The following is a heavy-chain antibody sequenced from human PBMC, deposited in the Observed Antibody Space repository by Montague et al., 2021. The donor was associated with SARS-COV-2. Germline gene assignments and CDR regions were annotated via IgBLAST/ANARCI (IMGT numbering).Heavy chain of an antibody. V-gene: IGHV4-39*02. D-gene: IGHD3-22*01. Sequence: SETLSLTCTVSGGSITNNIDYWAWIRQPPGKGLEWIGSIYYTGNTYYNPSLKSRVTISVVTSKNHFTLKLSSVTAAETAVYYCARLKQYFDSSSSPSAFDFWGQGTKVTVSS. J-gene: IGHJ3*01. CDR2: IYYTGNT. CDR3: ARLKQYFDSSSSPSAFDF. CDR1: GGSITNNIDY.